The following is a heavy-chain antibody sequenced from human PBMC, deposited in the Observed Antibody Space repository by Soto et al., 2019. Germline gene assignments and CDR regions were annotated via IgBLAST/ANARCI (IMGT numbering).Heavy chain of an antibody. D-gene: IGHD4-17*01. CDR3: ARSTTTGTFDY. Sequence: SETLSLTCTVSGGSISSGGYYWSWIRQHPGKGLEWIGYIYYSGSTYYNPSLKSRVTISVDTSKNQFSLKLSSVTAADTAVYYCARSTTTGTFDYWGQGTLVTVSS. J-gene: IGHJ4*02. CDR2: IYYSGST. V-gene: IGHV4-31*03. CDR1: GGSISSGGYY.